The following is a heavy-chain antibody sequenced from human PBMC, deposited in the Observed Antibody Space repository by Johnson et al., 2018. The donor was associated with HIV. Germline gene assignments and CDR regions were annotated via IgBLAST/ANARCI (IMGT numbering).Heavy chain of an antibody. V-gene: IGHV3-66*01. Sequence: EVQLVESGGGLVQPGGSLRLSCAASGFTVSSNYMTWVRQAPGKGLEWVSTFYSGNSTYNAAPVKGSFTISRYNSKNTLYLQMNSLRAEDTAVYYCARVLIVGAPWAFDIWGQGTMVTVSS. CDR2: FYSGNST. CDR1: GFTVSSNY. J-gene: IGHJ3*02. CDR3: ARVLIVGAPWAFDI. D-gene: IGHD1-26*01.